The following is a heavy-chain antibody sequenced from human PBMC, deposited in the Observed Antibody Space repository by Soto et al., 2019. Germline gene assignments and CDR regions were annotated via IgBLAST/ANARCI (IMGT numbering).Heavy chain of an antibody. V-gene: IGHV2-5*02. Sequence: QITLKESGPALVKPTQTLTLTCSFSGFSLSTSGVGVVWIRQPPGEALEWLALIYWDDDKRYSPXLKHRLTXXXXXXXXXXXXXXXXXDPVDTATYYCAYFSTTVTTGYFDYWGQGTLVTVSS. D-gene: IGHD4-17*01. CDR2: IYWDDDK. J-gene: IGHJ4*02. CDR3: AYFSTTVTTGYFDY. CDR1: GFSLSTSGVG.